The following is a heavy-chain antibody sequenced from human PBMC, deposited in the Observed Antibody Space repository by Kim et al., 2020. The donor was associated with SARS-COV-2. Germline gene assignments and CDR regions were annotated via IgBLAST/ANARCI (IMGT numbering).Heavy chain of an antibody. Sequence: SETLSLTCTVSGCSISSYYWSWIRQPPGKGLEWVGDIYYSGNTNYNPSLKSRVTIVVDTSKNQFSLKLSSVTAADTAVYYCARGEGRITMVRGVRGWFDPWGQGALVTGSS. D-gene: IGHD3-10*01. CDR2: IYYSGNT. CDR3: ARGEGRITMVRGVRGWFDP. CDR1: GCSISSYY. J-gene: IGHJ5*02. V-gene: IGHV4-59*01.